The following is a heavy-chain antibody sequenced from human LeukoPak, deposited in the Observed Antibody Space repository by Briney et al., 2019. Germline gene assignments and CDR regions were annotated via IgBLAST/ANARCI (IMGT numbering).Heavy chain of an antibody. V-gene: IGHV4-59*08. J-gene: IGHJ2*01. CDR2: IYYSGST. CDR3: AGYCSGGSCTYWYFDL. Sequence: SETLSLTCTVSGGSISSYYWSWIRQPPGKGLEWIGYIYYSGSTNYNPSLKSRVTISVDTSKNQFSLKLSSVTAADTAVYYCAGYCSGGSCTYWYFDLWGRGTLVTVSS. CDR1: GGSISSYY. D-gene: IGHD2-15*01.